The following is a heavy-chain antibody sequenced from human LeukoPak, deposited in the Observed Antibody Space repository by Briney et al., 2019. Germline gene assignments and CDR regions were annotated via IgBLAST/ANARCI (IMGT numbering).Heavy chain of an antibody. V-gene: IGHV4-59*08. D-gene: IGHD3-10*01. Sequence: SETLSLTCTVSGGSISSYYWSWIRQPPGKGLEWIGYIYYSGSTNYNPSLKSRVTISVDTSKNQFSLKLSSVTAADTAVYYCARGVALWLGESLDVWGKGTTVTVSS. J-gene: IGHJ6*04. CDR1: GGSISSYY. CDR3: ARGVALWLGESLDV. CDR2: IYYSGST.